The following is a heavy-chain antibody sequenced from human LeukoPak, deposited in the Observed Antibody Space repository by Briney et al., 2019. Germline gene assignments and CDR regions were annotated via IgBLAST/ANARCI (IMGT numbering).Heavy chain of an antibody. V-gene: IGHV4-39*01. CDR1: GGSISSSNYY. CDR2: IYYSGST. J-gene: IGHJ6*04. CDR3: ARSNSGTMDV. Sequence: SETLSLTCTVSGGSISSSNYYWGWIRQPPGKGLEWIGGIYYSGSTYYNPSLKSRVTISVDTSKNQFSLKLSSVTAADTAVYYCARSNSGTMDVWGKGTTVTVSS. D-gene: IGHD4-23*01.